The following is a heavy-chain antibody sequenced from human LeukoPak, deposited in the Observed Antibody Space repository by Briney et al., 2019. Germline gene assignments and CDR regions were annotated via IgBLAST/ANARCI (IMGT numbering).Heavy chain of an antibody. D-gene: IGHD2-15*01. J-gene: IGHJ4*02. CDR3: ARVNSVVVVAATGYYFDY. CDR1: GGSFSGYY. Sequence: SETLSLTCAVYGGSFSGYYWSWIRQPPGKGLEWIGEINHSGSTNYNPSLQSRVTISVDTSKNQFSLKLSSVTAADTAVYYCARVNSVVVVAATGYYFDYWGQGTLVTVSS. V-gene: IGHV4-34*01. CDR2: INHSGST.